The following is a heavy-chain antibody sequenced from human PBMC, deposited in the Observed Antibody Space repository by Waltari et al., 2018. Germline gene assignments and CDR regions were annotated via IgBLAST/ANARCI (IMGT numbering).Heavy chain of an antibody. J-gene: IGHJ4*02. D-gene: IGHD2-15*01. V-gene: IGHV1-2*02. CDR3: ARVRGGYCSGGSCYNFDY. Sequence: QVQLVQSGAEVKKPGASVKVSCKASGYTFTGYYRHWVRQAPGQGLEWMGWINPNSGGTNYAQKFQGRVTMTRDTSISTAYMELSRLRSDDTAVYYCARVRGGYCSGGSCYNFDYWGQGTLVTVSS. CDR1: GYTFTGYY. CDR2: INPNSGGT.